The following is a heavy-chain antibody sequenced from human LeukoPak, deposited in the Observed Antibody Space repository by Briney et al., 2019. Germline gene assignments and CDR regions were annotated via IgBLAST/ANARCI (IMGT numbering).Heavy chain of an antibody. CDR1: GFTFSSYW. D-gene: IGHD3-16*01. J-gene: IGHJ4*02. Sequence: GGSLRLSCAASGFTFSSYWMSWVRQAPGKGLQWVSAISDSGGGTFYADSVKGRFTISRDNSKNTLHLQMNSLRAEDTAVYYCAKVGVGWVAFEYWGQGTLVTVSS. V-gene: IGHV3-23*01. CDR2: ISDSGGGT. CDR3: AKVGVGWVAFEY.